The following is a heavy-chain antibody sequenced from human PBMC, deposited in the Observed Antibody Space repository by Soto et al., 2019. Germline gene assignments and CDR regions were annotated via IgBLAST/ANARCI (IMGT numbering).Heavy chain of an antibody. CDR2: IIPILGIA. J-gene: IGHJ6*02. Sequence: QVQLVQSGAEVKKPGSSVKVSCKASGGTFSSYTISWVRQAPGQGLEWMGRIIPILGIANYAQKFQGRVTITADNSTSTAYMELRSLRSEDTAVYYCARDGAGDRWDYYYYGMDVWGQGTTVTVSS. CDR1: GGTFSSYT. D-gene: IGHD7-27*01. V-gene: IGHV1-69*08. CDR3: ARDGAGDRWDYYYYGMDV.